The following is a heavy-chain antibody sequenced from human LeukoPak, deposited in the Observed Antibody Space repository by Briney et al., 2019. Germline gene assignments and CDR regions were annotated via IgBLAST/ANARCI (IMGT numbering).Heavy chain of an antibody. Sequence: SETLSLTCTVSGGSISSYYWSWIRQPPGEGLEWIGYIYYSGSTNYNPSLKSRVTISVDTSKNQFSLKLSSVTAADTAVYYCARLVSNWNYVYFDYWGQGTLVTVSS. CDR1: GGSISSYY. D-gene: IGHD1-7*01. V-gene: IGHV4-59*01. J-gene: IGHJ4*02. CDR3: ARLVSNWNYVYFDY. CDR2: IYYSGST.